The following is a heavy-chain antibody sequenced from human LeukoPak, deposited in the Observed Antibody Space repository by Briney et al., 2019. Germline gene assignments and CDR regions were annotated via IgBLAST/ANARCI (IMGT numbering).Heavy chain of an antibody. Sequence: SETLSLTCTVSGGSISSYYWSWIRQPPGKGLEWIGYIYYSGSTNYNPSLKGRVTISVDTSKNQFSLKLSSVTAADTAVYYCARVRGRRSYNWFDPWGQGTLVTVSS. D-gene: IGHD3-16*02. V-gene: IGHV4-59*01. J-gene: IGHJ5*02. CDR1: GGSISSYY. CDR3: ARVRGRRSYNWFDP. CDR2: IYYSGST.